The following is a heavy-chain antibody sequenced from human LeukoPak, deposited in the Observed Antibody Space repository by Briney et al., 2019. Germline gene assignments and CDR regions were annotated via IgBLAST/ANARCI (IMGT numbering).Heavy chain of an antibody. J-gene: IGHJ3*02. CDR1: GYXFPSYG. CDR3: ARDRGGTDGIDAFDI. V-gene: IGHV1-18*01. D-gene: IGHD2-15*01. Sequence: GASVKVSCKASGYXFPSYGISWGRQAPGQGLEWMGWISGYNVNAAYAQRVQGRVTMTKDTSTSTVYMEVRSLRSDDTAVYYCARDRGGTDGIDAFDIWGQGTMVTVSS. CDR2: ISGYNVNA.